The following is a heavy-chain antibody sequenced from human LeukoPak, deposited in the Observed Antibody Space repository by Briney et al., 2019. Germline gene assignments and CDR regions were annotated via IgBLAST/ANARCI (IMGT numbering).Heavy chain of an antibody. CDR3: ARAAYCRGDCYSVSGRSHYYMDV. J-gene: IGHJ6*03. D-gene: IGHD2-21*02. Sequence: PGGSLRLSCAASGFTFSNYAIHCVRQAPGKGLEWVAVISYDGSNKYYADSVKGRFTISRDNSKNTLYLQMNSLRAEDTAVYYCARAAYCRGDCYSVSGRSHYYMDVWGKGTTVTVSS. V-gene: IGHV3-30*04. CDR2: ISYDGSNK. CDR1: GFTFSNYA.